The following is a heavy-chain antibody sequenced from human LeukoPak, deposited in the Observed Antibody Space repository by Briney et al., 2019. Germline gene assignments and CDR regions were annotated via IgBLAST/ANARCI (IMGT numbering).Heavy chain of an antibody. Sequence: PSETLSLTCAVYGGSFSGYYWSWIRQPPGKGLEWIGEINHSGSTNYNPSLKSRVTISVDTSKNQFSLRLSSVTAADTAVYYCARGRYCSGGSCYSGGRYYYGMDVWSQGTTVTVSS. CDR3: ARGRYCSGGSCYSGGRYYYGMDV. CDR2: INHSGST. D-gene: IGHD2-15*01. V-gene: IGHV4-34*01. CDR1: GGSFSGYY. J-gene: IGHJ6*02.